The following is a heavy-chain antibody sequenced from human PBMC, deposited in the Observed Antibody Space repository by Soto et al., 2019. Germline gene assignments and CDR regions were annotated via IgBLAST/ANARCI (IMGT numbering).Heavy chain of an antibody. CDR1: GFTFNNYA. V-gene: IGHV3-23*01. J-gene: IGHJ4*02. D-gene: IGHD1-26*01. Sequence: EVQLLESGGGSVQPGGSLRLSCAASGFTFNNYAMHWVRRPPGKGLEWVSSISHSGGTTYYADSVKGRFSISRDSLAGTLYLQLSSLTSEDTALYFCAREVQVHTPAFVYWGQGTLVTVSS. CDR3: AREVQVHTPAFVY. CDR2: ISHSGGTT.